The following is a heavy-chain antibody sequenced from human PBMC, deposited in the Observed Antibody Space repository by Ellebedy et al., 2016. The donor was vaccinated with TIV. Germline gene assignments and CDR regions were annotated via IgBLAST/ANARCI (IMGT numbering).Heavy chain of an antibody. CDR2: IYYSGYT. V-gene: IGHV4-59*08. Sequence: MPSETLSLTCAVYGGSISTYYWSWIRQPPGQGLEWIGYIYYSGYTEYNPSLKSRVTISLDTSKDQFSLRLSSVTAADTAVYYCARGPLRYFDWVYYYHGMDVWGQGTTVTVSS. CDR3: ARGPLRYFDWVYYYHGMDV. CDR1: GGSISTYY. D-gene: IGHD3-9*01. J-gene: IGHJ6*02.